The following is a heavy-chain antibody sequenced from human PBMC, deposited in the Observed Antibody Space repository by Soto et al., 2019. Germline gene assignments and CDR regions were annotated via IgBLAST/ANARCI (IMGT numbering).Heavy chain of an antibody. J-gene: IGHJ6*02. CDR3: AADCTNGVCYNANHYYYYGMDV. V-gene: IGHV1-58*01. CDR1: GFTFTSSA. CDR2: IVVGSGNT. Sequence: GASVKVSCKASGFTFTSSAVQWVRQARGQRLEWIGWIVVGSGNTNYAQKFQERVTITRDMSTSTAYMELSSLRSEDTAVYYCAADCTNGVCYNANHYYYYGMDVWGQGTKVTVS. D-gene: IGHD2-8*01.